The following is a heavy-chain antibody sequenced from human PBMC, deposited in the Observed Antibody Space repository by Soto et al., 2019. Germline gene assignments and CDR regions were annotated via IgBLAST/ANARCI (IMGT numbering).Heavy chain of an antibody. CDR3: ARDQLEGNWFDP. CDR2: IYHSGST. J-gene: IGHJ5*02. V-gene: IGHV4-30-2*01. CDR1: GGSISSGGYS. D-gene: IGHD1-1*01. Sequence: QLQLQESGSGLVRPSQTLSLTCAVSGGSISSGGYSWNWIRQPPGKGLEWIGYIYHSGSTLYNPSLKSRVXXXVXXSKNQSSLKLSSVTAADTAVYYCARDQLEGNWFDPWGQGTLVTVSS.